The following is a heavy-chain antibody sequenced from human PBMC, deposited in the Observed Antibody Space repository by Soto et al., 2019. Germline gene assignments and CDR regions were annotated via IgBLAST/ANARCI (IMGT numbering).Heavy chain of an antibody. CDR2: INPSGGPK. CDR3: AFGRPTASSWLDP. Sequence: QEQLVQSGTEVKKPGASVRVSCKAFGYSFTTYNIHWLRQAPGQGLEWMGIINPSGGPKSYAQSFQGRVTMPSDTSTRTVYMELSSLRSEDTAGYYCAFGRPTASSWLDPWGQGTLVSVSS. J-gene: IGHJ5*02. V-gene: IGHV1-46*01. CDR1: GYSFTTYN. D-gene: IGHD2-2*01.